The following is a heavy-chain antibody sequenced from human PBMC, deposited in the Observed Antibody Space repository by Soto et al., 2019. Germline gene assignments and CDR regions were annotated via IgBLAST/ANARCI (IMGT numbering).Heavy chain of an antibody. D-gene: IGHD6-19*01. J-gene: IGHJ4*02. Sequence: QITLKESGPTLVKPTQTLTLTCTFSGFSFSTTGLGVGWIRQPPGQALEWLALIYWDDDKRYSPSLKSRLTITKDTSKNQVVLTMTNMDPVDTATYYCAHRQAQGIGLAGTFDSWGQGTLVTVSS. CDR1: GFSFSTTGLG. V-gene: IGHV2-5*02. CDR3: AHRQAQGIGLAGTFDS. CDR2: IYWDDDK.